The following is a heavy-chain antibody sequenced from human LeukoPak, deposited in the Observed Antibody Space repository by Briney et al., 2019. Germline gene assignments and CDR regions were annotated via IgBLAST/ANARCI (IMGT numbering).Heavy chain of an antibody. V-gene: IGHV4-31*03. CDR1: GGSISSGGYY. CDR2: IYYSGST. CDR3: ARGGLGSGYSDY. Sequence: PSETLSLTCTVSGGSISSGGYYWSWIRQHPGKGLEWIGYIYYSGSTYYNPSLKSRVTISVDTSKNQFSLKLSSVTAADTAVYYCARGGLGSGYSDYWGQGTLVTVSS. J-gene: IGHJ4*02. D-gene: IGHD2-15*01.